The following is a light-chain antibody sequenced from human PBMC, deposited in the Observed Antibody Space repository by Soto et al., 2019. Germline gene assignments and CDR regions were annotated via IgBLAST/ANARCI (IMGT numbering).Light chain of an antibody. CDR2: QDS. CDR1: KLGDKY. Sequence: SSELTQPPSVSVSPGQTASITCSGDKLGDKYACWYQQKPGQSPVLVIYQDSKRPSGIPERFSGSNSGNTATLTISGTQAMDEADYYCQAWDSSLNYVFGTGTKVTVL. V-gene: IGLV3-1*01. CDR3: QAWDSSLNYV. J-gene: IGLJ1*01.